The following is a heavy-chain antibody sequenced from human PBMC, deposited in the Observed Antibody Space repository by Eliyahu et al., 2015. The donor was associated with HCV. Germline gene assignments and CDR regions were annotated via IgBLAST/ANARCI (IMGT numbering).Heavy chain of an antibody. CDR1: GGSISSYY. CDR2: IYTSGST. V-gene: IGHV4-4*07. CDR3: ARDSTSPGRGQQQYSGWPLFDY. Sequence: QVQLQESGPGLVKPSETLSLTCTVSGGSISSYYWSWIRQPAGKGLEWIGRIYTSGSTNYNPSLKSRVTMSVDTSKNQFSLKLSSVTAADTAVYYCARDSTSPGRGQQQYSGWPLFDYWSQGTLVTVSS. D-gene: IGHD6-19*01. J-gene: IGHJ4*02.